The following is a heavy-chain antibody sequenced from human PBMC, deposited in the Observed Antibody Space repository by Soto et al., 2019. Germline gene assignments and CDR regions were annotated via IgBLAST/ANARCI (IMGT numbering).Heavy chain of an antibody. CDR2: ISPYSGNT. Sequence: ASVKVSCKASGYTFTSYAMHWVRQAPGQGLEWMGWISPYSGNTHYASKVQGRLTMTTDTSTSTAYMELRSLRSDDTAVYYCARVVGALGHWFDPWGQGTLVTVS. CDR1: GYTFTSYA. J-gene: IGHJ5*02. D-gene: IGHD1-26*01. V-gene: IGHV1-18*01. CDR3: ARVVGALGHWFDP.